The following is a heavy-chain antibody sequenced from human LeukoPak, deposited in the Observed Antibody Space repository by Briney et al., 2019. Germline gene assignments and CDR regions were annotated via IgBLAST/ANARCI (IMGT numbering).Heavy chain of an antibody. V-gene: IGHV3-7*01. D-gene: IGHD2-21*02. CDR1: GFTFSSYW. Sequence: GGSLRLSCAASGFTFSSYWMSWVRQAPGEGLEWMANIKYDGSEKGYVDSVRGRFTISRDNAKNSLYLPMDSLRAEDTAVYYCGRGSVTELDFRGQGTLVTVSS. J-gene: IGHJ4*02. CDR2: IKYDGSEK. CDR3: GRGSVTELDF.